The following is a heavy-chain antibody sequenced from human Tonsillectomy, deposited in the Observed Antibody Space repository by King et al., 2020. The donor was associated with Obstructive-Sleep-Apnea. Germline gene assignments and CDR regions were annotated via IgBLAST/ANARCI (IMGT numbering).Heavy chain of an antibody. D-gene: IGHD2-21*02. J-gene: IGHJ4*02. CDR3: ARDCQEFCAGDGGH. V-gene: IGHV3-11*01. CDR2: ITTSSTKV. CDR1: GFAFSDYY. Sequence: VQLVESGGGLVKPGGSLRLSCVASGFAFSDYYMSWIRQAPGKGLEWIAYITTSSTKVYYADSVKGRFTISRDDAKNSLFLQMSSLRVEDTAVYYCARDCQEFCAGDGGHWSQGTRVTVSS.